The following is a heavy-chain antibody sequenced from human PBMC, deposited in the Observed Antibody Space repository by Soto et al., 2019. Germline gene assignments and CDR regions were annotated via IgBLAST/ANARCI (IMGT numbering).Heavy chain of an antibody. CDR1: GYIFTNFA. Sequence: ASVKVSCKASGYIFTNFAMHLVRQAPGQRPEWMGWISTGNGNTKYSQKFQGRVTITRDTSASAGYMELSSLRYEDTAVYYCARGWGGIVVAGTRLDFWGQGTQVTVSS. D-gene: IGHD6-13*01. V-gene: IGHV1-3*04. CDR2: ISTGNGNT. CDR3: ARGWGGIVVAGTRLDF. J-gene: IGHJ4*02.